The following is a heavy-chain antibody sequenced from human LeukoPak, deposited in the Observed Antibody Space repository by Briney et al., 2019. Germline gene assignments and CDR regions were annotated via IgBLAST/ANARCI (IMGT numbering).Heavy chain of an antibody. CDR1: GFTVSSNY. CDR2: IHSCGST. V-gene: IGHV3-53*01. CDR3: AKWGTAMAPI. Sequence: GGSLRLSCAASGFTVSSNYMSWVRQAPGKGLEWVSVIHSCGSTYYADSVKGRFTISRDNSKNTLYLQMNSLRAEDTAVYYCAKWGTAMAPIWGQGTLVTVSS. J-gene: IGHJ4*02. D-gene: IGHD5-18*01.